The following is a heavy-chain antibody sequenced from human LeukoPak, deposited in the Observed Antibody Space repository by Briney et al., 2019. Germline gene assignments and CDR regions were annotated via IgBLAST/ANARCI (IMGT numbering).Heavy chain of an antibody. D-gene: IGHD1-1*01. CDR1: GGSFNTYY. J-gene: IGHJ4*03. CDR3: ARGPTISETGYFDY. V-gene: IGHV4-34*01. CDR2: INHRGDT. Sequence: SEILSPTCAVYGGSFNTYYWSWIRQSPGKGLEWIAEINHRGDTNYNPSVKSRVTISVDTSKNQFSLKVNSLTAADTAVYYCARGPTISETGYFDYWGQGTLVTVSS.